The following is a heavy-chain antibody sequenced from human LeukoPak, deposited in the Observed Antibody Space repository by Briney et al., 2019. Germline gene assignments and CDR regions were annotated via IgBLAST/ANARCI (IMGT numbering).Heavy chain of an antibody. CDR3: ARDDWSAASL. Sequence: GGSLRLSCVASGFTFSSYWMHWVRQAPGKGLVWVSRINPEETTTSYADSVKGRFTISRDNTKNTLYLNMNSLRADDTAMYYCARDDWSAASLWGQGTLVTVSS. CDR2: INPEETTT. V-gene: IGHV3-74*01. CDR1: GFTFSSYW. J-gene: IGHJ4*02. D-gene: IGHD6-13*01.